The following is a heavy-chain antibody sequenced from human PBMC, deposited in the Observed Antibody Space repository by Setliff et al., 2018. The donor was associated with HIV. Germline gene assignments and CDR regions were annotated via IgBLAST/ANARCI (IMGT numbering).Heavy chain of an antibody. CDR2: IYPSDSDT. J-gene: IGHJ6*03. CDR3: ARQPGRAAMGRENYYYYYMDV. Sequence: GESLKISCGGSGYTFTNYWIGWVRQMPGRGLEWMGIIYPSDSDTRYSPSFEGQVTMSADTSISTAYLQWRSLKASDTAMYYCARQPGRAAMGRENYYYYYMDVWGKGTTVTVSS. CDR1: GYTFTNYW. D-gene: IGHD2-2*01. V-gene: IGHV5-51*01.